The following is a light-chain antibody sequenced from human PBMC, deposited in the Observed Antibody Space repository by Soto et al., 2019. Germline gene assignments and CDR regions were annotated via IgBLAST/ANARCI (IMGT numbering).Light chain of an antibody. CDR3: QQLHGCPIT. J-gene: IGKJ5*01. CDR2: AAT. Sequence: ILLTQSPSSLSASVGDRVTITCRASQGIDTSLAWYQQKPGKAPKLLIYAATNFQSGVPSRFSGSGSGTHFTLTISSLQPEDFATYYCQQLHGCPITFGQGTRLEIK. V-gene: IGKV1-9*01. CDR1: QGIDTS.